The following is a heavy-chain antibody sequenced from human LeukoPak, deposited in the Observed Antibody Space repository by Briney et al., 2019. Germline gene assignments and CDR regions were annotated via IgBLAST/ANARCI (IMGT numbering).Heavy chain of an antibody. J-gene: IGHJ6*03. CDR1: GYTLTDYY. Sequence: ASVKISCKVSGYTLTDYYMRWVQQAPGKGREWVGLVDPEDGETIYAEKFQGRVTRTADTSTDTAYMELSSLRSEDTAVYYCATDGTSNYYMDVWGKGTTVTVSS. CDR2: VDPEDGET. V-gene: IGHV1-69-2*01. CDR3: ATDGTSNYYMDV. D-gene: IGHD2-2*01.